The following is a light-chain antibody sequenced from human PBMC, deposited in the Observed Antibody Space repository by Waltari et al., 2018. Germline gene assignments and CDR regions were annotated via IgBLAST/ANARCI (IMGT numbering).Light chain of an antibody. CDR1: QSVSRY. CDR2: AAS. V-gene: IGKV3-11*01. J-gene: IGKJ4*01. CDR3: QQRSNWPLT. Sequence: ETVLTQSPATLSLSPGDRATLSCRASQSVSRYLAWYQQKPGQAPRLLIYAASNTATGIPARFSGSGSGTDFTLTISSLEPEDFAVYYCQQRSNWPLTFGGGTRVEIK.